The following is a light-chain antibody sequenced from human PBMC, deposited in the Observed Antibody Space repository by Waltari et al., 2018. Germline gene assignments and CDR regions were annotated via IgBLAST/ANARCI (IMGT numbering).Light chain of an antibody. CDR1: QSISTW. CDR3: QQYYSSPWT. Sequence: DIQMTQSPSTLSASVGDRVTITCRASQSISTWLAWYQQKPGKAPKLLIYKASDLESGVTSRVGGSGSGTEFTLTISSLQPDDFATYHCQQYYSSPWTFGRGTKVEI. J-gene: IGKJ1*01. V-gene: IGKV1-5*03. CDR2: KAS.